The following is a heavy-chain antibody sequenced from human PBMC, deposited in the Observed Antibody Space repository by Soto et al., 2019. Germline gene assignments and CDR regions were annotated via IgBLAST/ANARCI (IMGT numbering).Heavy chain of an antibody. CDR1: GGSFSGYY. Sequence: SETLSLTCAVYGGSFSGYYWIWIRQPPGKGLEWIGEINHSGSTNYNPSLKSRVTISVDTSKNQFSLKLSSVTAADTAVYYCASGSLSGSSPPPGFDYWGQGTLVTVSS. CDR2: INHSGST. D-gene: IGHD6-6*01. V-gene: IGHV4-34*01. CDR3: ASGSLSGSSPPPGFDY. J-gene: IGHJ4*02.